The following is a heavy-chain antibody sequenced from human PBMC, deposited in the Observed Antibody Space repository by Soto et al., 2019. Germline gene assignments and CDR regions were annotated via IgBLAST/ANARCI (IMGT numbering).Heavy chain of an antibody. CDR1: GGSISTYY. J-gene: IGHJ4*02. CDR2: IYYSGST. CDR3: ARHNYGSGSTYFDY. Sequence: SETLSLTCTVSGGSISTYYWSWIRQPPGKGLEWIGYIYYSGSTNYNPSLKSRVTISVDTSKNQFSLKLNSMTAADTAVYYCARHNYGSGSTYFDYWGQGTLVTAPQ. D-gene: IGHD3-10*01. V-gene: IGHV4-59*08.